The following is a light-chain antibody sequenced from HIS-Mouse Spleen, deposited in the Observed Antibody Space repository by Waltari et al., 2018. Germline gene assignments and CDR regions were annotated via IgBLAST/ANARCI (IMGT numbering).Light chain of an antibody. V-gene: IGLV2-23*01. CDR1: SSDVGSYHL. CDR2: EGS. J-gene: IGLJ3*02. Sequence: QSALTQPASVSGSPGQSITLSCPGPSSDVGSYHLVPWYQQHPGKAPKLKLYEGSKRPSGVSNRFSGSKSGNTASLTISGLQAEDEADYYCCSYAGSSTWVFGGGTKLTVL. CDR3: CSYAGSSTWV.